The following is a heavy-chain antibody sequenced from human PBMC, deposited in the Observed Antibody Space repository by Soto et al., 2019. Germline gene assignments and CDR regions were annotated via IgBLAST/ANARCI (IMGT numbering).Heavy chain of an antibody. CDR1: GFTFSNFY. CDR2: ISGTSHDT. Sequence: QVQLVESGGGLVKPGGSLRLSCAASGFTFSNFYMSWVRQAPGKGLEWVSYISGTSHDTNYADSVKGRFTISRDNAKSSLHLQMHSLRAEDTALYYCARSGGTCYSAGCYYYAMDVWGQGTTVTVSS. V-gene: IGHV3-11*05. J-gene: IGHJ6*02. D-gene: IGHD2-15*01. CDR3: ARSGGTCYSAGCYYYAMDV.